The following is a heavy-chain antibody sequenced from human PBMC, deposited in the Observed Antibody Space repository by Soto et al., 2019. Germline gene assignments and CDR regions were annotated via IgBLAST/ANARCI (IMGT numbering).Heavy chain of an antibody. Sequence: QVHLVQSGPEVREPGSSVKVSCKASGGSFSSDAITWVRQAPGQGLEWIGEIIPMFDTTNYAPEFQGRVTITADTATTTVYMEVNRLTPDDTAVYYCAREVVTETTLGYFDFWGQGALVIVSS. V-gene: IGHV1-69*06. CDR1: GGSFSSDA. CDR2: IIPMFDTT. CDR3: AREVVTETTLGYFDF. J-gene: IGHJ4*02. D-gene: IGHD2-21*02.